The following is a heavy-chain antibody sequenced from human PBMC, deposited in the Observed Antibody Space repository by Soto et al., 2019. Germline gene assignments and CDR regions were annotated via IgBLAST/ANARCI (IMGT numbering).Heavy chain of an antibody. CDR2: IYYSGAT. CDR3: ARREIQGPIDY. Sequence: QVQLQESGPGLVKPSDTLSLTCAVSGYSISSSKWWGWIRQPPGKGLEWIGYIYYSGATYYNPSRKSRCTMAVDTSKNQFSLELTSVTAVDTAVYYCARREIQGPIDYWGQGTLVSVSS. V-gene: IGHV4-28*01. D-gene: IGHD1-26*01. CDR1: GYSISSSKW. J-gene: IGHJ4*02.